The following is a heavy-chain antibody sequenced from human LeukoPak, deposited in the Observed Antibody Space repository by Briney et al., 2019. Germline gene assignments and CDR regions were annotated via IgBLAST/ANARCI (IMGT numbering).Heavy chain of an antibody. CDR2: IYSGGST. CDR1: GFTVSSNY. Sequence: PGGSLRLSCAASGFTVSSNYMSWVRQAPGKGLEWVSVIYSGGSTYYADSVKGRFTISRGNSKDTLYLQMNSLRVEDTAVYYCAKSGTPIGYWFDPWGQGTLVTVSS. CDR3: AKSGTPIGYWFDP. D-gene: IGHD1-14*01. V-gene: IGHV3-66*02. J-gene: IGHJ5*02.